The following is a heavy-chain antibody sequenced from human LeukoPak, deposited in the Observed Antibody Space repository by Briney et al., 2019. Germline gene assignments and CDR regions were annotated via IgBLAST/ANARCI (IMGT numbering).Heavy chain of an antibody. CDR3: AGRISDFSSDY. V-gene: IGHV4-30-2*01. Sequence: SETLSLTCAVSGGSISSGGYSWSWIRQPPGKGLEWIGYIYHSGSTYYNPSLKSRVAISVDKSKNQFSLKVSSVTAADTAVYYCAGRISDFSSDYWGQGTLVTVSS. D-gene: IGHD3-3*01. CDR1: GGSISSGGYS. CDR2: IYHSGST. J-gene: IGHJ4*02.